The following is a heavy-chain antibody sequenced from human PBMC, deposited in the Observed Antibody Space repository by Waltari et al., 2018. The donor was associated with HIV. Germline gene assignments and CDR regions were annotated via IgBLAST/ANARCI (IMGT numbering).Heavy chain of an antibody. Sequence: QVQLQESSSGLVKPSETLSLPCTASGYSISSGYYWGWIRLPPRKGMEWIGSIYHTGSTYYTPCLKSRVTISVDTSNNQFALKLSSVTAADTAVYYCARDRGVGYCSSTSCHKYYYYYYGMDVWGQGTTVTVSS. CDR2: IYHTGST. J-gene: IGHJ6*02. CDR1: GYSISSGYY. CDR3: ARDRGVGYCSSTSCHKYYYYYYGMDV. V-gene: IGHV4-38-2*02. D-gene: IGHD2-2*02.